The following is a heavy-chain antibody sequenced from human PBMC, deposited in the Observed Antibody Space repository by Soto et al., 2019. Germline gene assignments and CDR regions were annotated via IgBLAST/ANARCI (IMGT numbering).Heavy chain of an antibody. CDR1: GFTFSSYA. J-gene: IGHJ4*02. CDR2: ISGSGGST. CDR3: AKDTVSYDILTGYSLLD. V-gene: IGHV3-23*01. D-gene: IGHD3-9*01. Sequence: GGSLRLSCAASGFTFSSYAMSWVRQAPGKGLEWVSAISGSGGSTYYADSVKGRFTISRDNSKNTLYLQMNSLRAEDTAVYYCAKDTVSYDILTGYSLLDWGQGTLVTVSS.